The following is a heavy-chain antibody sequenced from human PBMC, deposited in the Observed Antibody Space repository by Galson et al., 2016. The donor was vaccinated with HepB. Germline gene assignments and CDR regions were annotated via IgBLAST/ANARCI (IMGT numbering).Heavy chain of an antibody. CDR3: ARGHSGSSLPYFEY. D-gene: IGHD1-26*01. Sequence: QSGAEVKKPGESLKISCQGSGYSFSNYWIGWVRQKPGKGLEWMGIISPGDSHTRYSPSFQGQVTISADNSIGTAYLQWSSLKASDTAMYYCARGHSGSSLPYFEYWGQGTLVTVSS. V-gene: IGHV5-51*01. CDR1: GYSFSNYW. CDR2: ISPGDSHT. J-gene: IGHJ4*02.